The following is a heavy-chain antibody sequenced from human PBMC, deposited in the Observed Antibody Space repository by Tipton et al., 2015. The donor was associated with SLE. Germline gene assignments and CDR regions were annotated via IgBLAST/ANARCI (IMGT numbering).Heavy chain of an antibody. Sequence: GLVKPSQTLSLTCAISGDSVSSNSAAWNWIRQSPSRGLEWLGRTYYRSKWFNDYAVSVKSRITINADTSKNQFSLQLKSVTHDDTAVYYCARGTNWGFNWFDPWGQGTLVTVSS. V-gene: IGHV6-1*01. J-gene: IGHJ5*02. CDR1: GDSVSSNSAA. CDR3: ARGTNWGFNWFDP. CDR2: TYYRSKWFN. D-gene: IGHD7-27*01.